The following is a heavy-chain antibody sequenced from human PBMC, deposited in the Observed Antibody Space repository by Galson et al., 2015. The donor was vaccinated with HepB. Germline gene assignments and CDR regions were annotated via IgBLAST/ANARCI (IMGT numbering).Heavy chain of an antibody. CDR1: GFTVSSNF. D-gene: IGHD3-10*01. V-gene: IGHV3-48*02. CDR2: ISNSASTI. CDR3: ARLRGSQRPDAFDI. J-gene: IGHJ3*02. Sequence: SLRLSCAVSGFTVSSNFMSWVRQAPGKGLEWVSYISNSASTIYYADSLKGRFTISRDNAKSSLYLQINSLKDEDTAVYYCARLRGSQRPDAFDIWGQGTTVTVSS.